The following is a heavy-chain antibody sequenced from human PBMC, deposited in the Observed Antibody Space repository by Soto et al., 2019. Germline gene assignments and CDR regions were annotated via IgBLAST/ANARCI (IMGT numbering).Heavy chain of an antibody. CDR3: ATAEVDY. CDR2: MNSDGSST. V-gene: IGHV3-74*01. J-gene: IGHJ4*02. CDR1: GFTFGNCW. Sequence: GGSLRLSCAASGFTFGNCWMHWVRQAPGKGLEWVSRMNSDGSSTNYADSVKGRFTVSRDNAKDTLYLQMNSLRAEDTAVYYCATAEVDYWGPGTLVTVSS.